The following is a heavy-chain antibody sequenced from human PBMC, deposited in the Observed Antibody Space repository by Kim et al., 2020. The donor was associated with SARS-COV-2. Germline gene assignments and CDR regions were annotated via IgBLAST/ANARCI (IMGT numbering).Heavy chain of an antibody. J-gene: IGHJ4*01. CDR1: GYTFTSYY. V-gene: IGHV1-46*01. Sequence: ASVKVSCKASGYTFTSYYMHWVRQAPGQGLEWMGIINPSGGSTSYAQKFQGRVTMTRDTSTSTVYMELSSLRSEDTAVYYCASGAFQVWNHETLDYWGQGTLVTVAS. CDR2: INPSGGST. D-gene: IGHD1-1*01. CDR3: ASGAFQVWNHETLDY.